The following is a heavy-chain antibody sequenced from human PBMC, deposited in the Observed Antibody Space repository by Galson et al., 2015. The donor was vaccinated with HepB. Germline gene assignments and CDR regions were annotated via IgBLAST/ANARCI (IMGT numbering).Heavy chain of an antibody. V-gene: IGHV1-69*13. CDR3: ARKEVTPSWGGCGSGGSCPLLTGWFDP. Sequence: SVKVSCKANGGTFTNYAISWVRQAPGQGLEWMGGIIPIFGTANYAQKFQGRVTITADESTSTAYMGLSSLRSEDTAVYYCARKEVTPSWGGCGSGGSCPLLTGWFDPWGQGTLVTVSS. D-gene: IGHD2-15*01. J-gene: IGHJ5*02. CDR1: GGTFTNYA. CDR2: IIPIFGTA.